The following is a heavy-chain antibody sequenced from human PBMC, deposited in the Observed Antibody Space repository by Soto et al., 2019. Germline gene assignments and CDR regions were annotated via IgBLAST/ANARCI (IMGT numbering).Heavy chain of an antibody. CDR3: ARDRRVQLERRPFDY. J-gene: IGHJ4*02. CDR1: GYTFTSYG. D-gene: IGHD1-1*01. Sequence: ASVKVSCKASGYTFTSYGISWVRQAPGQGLEWMGWISAYNGNTNYAQKLQGRVTMTTDTPTSTAYMELRSLRSDDTAVYYCARDRRVQLERRPFDYWGQGTLVTVSS. CDR2: ISAYNGNT. V-gene: IGHV1-18*01.